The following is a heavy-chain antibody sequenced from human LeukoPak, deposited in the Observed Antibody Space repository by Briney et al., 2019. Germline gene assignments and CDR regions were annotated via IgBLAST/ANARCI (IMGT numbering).Heavy chain of an antibody. CDR1: GFTFTSSA. D-gene: IGHD2-2*01. Sequence: SVKVSCKASGFTFTSSAMQWVRPARGQRLEWIGWIVVGSGNTNYAQKFQERVTITRDMSTSTAYMELSSLRSEDTAVYYCARGYCSSTSCFLYYFDYWGQGTLVTVSS. CDR2: IVVGSGNT. V-gene: IGHV1-58*02. J-gene: IGHJ4*02. CDR3: ARGYCSSTSCFLYYFDY.